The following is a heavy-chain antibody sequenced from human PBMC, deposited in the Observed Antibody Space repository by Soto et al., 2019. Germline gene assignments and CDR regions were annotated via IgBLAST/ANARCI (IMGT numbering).Heavy chain of an antibody. D-gene: IGHD6-13*01. CDR3: ARSRGIIAAAGIRWFDP. Sequence: SVKVSCKASGGTFSSYTISWVRQAPGQGLEWMGRIIPILGIANYAQKFQGRVTMTRNTSISTAYMELSSLRSEDTAVYYCARSRGIIAAAGIRWFDPWGQGTLVTVSS. V-gene: IGHV1-69*02. CDR2: IIPILGIA. CDR1: GGTFSSYT. J-gene: IGHJ5*02.